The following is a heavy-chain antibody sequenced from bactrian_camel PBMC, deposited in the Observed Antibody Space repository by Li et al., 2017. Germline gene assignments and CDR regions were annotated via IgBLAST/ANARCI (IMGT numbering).Heavy chain of an antibody. Sequence: HVQLVESGGDLVHPGGSLSLSCAASGFTFSSYVMTWVRQAPGKGLEWVSSFYSDTTNKYYADSVKGRFTISQDNAKNTVYLQMNNLKPEDTARYYCVAERYGGCALVSNYGYWGQGTQVTVS. CDR1: GFTFSSYV. J-gene: IGHJ6*01. CDR2: FYSDTTNK. D-gene: IGHD6*01. V-gene: IGHV3-2*01. CDR3: VAERYGGCALVSNYGY.